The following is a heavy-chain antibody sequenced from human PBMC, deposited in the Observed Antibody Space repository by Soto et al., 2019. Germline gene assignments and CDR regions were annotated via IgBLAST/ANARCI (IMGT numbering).Heavy chain of an antibody. Sequence: GESLKISCAASGFTFSSYAMSWVRQAPGKGLEWVSAISGSGGSTYYADSVKGRFTISRDNSKNTLYLQMNSLRAEDTAVYYCAKFFDGLTANWGSGYYYYYMDVWGKGTTVTVSS. J-gene: IGHJ6*03. CDR1: GFTFSSYA. V-gene: IGHV3-23*01. CDR2: ISGSGGST. D-gene: IGHD7-27*01. CDR3: AKFFDGLTANWGSGYYYYYMDV.